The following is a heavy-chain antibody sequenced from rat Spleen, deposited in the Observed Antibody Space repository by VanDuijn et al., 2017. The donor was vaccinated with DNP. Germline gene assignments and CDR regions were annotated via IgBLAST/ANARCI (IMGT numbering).Heavy chain of an antibody. J-gene: IGHJ2*01. CDR3: ARLQWYFDY. D-gene: IGHD1-1*01. Sequence: EVQLVESGGGLVQPGRSLKLSCAASGFTFSNYGMAWVRQAPTKGLEWVAYISYDGGYTYYGDSVKGRFTISRDNAKSTLYLQMNSLGSEDTATYYCARLQWYFDYWGQGVMVTVSS. V-gene: IGHV5S13*01. CDR2: ISYDGGYT. CDR1: GFTFSNYG.